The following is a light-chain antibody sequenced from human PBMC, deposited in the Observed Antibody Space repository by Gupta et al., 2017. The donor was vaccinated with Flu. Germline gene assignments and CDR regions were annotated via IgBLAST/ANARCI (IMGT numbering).Light chain of an antibody. CDR3: QQSGTSRIT. CDR1: QSMSSSY. V-gene: IGKV3-20*01. Sequence: VLTQSPGTLSLCLGERATLSCRASQSMSSSYLAWYQQKPSQTPKVLIYGTSSQATGIPDRFSRSGSGTDFTLTISRLAPEDSAVYYCQQSGTSRITFGQGTRLEIK. CDR2: GTS. J-gene: IGKJ5*01.